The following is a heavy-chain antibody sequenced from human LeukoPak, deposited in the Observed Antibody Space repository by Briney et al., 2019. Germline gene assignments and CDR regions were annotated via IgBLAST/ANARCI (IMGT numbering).Heavy chain of an antibody. J-gene: IGHJ4*02. CDR3: ARHHPEDSSSWYDALASFDY. Sequence: GGSLRLSCAASGFTFSKYAMSWVRQAPGQGLEWVSTVNDRSTGTYYADSVKGRFTISRDNAKNTLYLQMNSLRAEDTAVYYCARHHPEDSSSWYDALASFDYWGQGTLVTVSS. CDR2: VNDRSTGT. D-gene: IGHD6-13*01. V-gene: IGHV3-23*01. CDR1: GFTFSKYA.